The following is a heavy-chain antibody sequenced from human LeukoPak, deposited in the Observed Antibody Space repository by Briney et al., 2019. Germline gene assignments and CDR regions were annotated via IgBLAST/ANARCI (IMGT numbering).Heavy chain of an antibody. CDR2: ISGSGGST. Sequence: PGGSLRLSCAASGFTFSSYAMSWVRQAPGKGLEWVSAISGSGGSTYYADSVKGRFTISRDNAKNSLYLQMNSLRAEDTAVYYCARGPSLVTFGGVIVNGFDPWGQGTLVTVSS. CDR3: ARGPSLVTFGGVIVNGFDP. V-gene: IGHV3-23*01. D-gene: IGHD3-16*02. J-gene: IGHJ5*02. CDR1: GFTFSSYA.